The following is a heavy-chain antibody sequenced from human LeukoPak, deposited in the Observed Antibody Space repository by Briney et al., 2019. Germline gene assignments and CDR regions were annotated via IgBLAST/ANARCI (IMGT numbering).Heavy chain of an antibody. CDR2: IYYSGST. J-gene: IGHJ6*03. CDR3: ARGPSGVRYCSSTSCDARDYHYMDV. CDR1: GGSISSYY. D-gene: IGHD2-2*01. Sequence: SETLCLTCTVSGGSISSYYWSWIRQPPGKGLEWIGYIYYSGSTDYNPSLKSRVTISVDTSKNQFSLKLSSVTAADTAVYYCARGPSGVRYCSSTSCDARDYHYMDVWGKGTTVTVSS. V-gene: IGHV4-59*01.